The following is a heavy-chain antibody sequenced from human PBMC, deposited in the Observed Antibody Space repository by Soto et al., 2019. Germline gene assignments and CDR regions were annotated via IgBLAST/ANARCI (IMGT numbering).Heavy chain of an antibody. CDR2: ISGSGDST. CDR3: AKGPQGYNFWSGYHNWFDP. CDR1: GFTFSGYA. V-gene: IGHV3-23*01. D-gene: IGHD3-3*01. J-gene: IGHJ5*02. Sequence: EVQLLESGGGLVQPGGSLRLSCAASGFTFSGYAMSWVRQAPGKGLEWVSGISGSGDSTYYADSVKGRFTISRDNSKNTLYLQMISLRAEDTAVYYCAKGPQGYNFWSGYHNWFDPWGQGTLVTVSS.